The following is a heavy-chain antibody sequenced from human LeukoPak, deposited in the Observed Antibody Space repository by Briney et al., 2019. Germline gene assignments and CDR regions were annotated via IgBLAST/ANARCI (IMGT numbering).Heavy chain of an antibody. Sequence: SETLSLTCTVSGGSISSGSYYWSWIRQPAGKGLEWIGRIYTSGSTNYNPSLKSRVTISVDTSKNQFSLKLSSVTAADTAVYYCARESGYSGYDPSPFDYWGQGTLVTVSS. V-gene: IGHV4-61*02. CDR1: GGSISSGSYY. CDR3: ARESGYSGYDPSPFDY. J-gene: IGHJ4*02. D-gene: IGHD5-12*01. CDR2: IYTSGST.